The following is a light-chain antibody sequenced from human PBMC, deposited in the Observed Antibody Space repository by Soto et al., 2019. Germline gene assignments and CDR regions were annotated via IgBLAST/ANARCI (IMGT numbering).Light chain of an antibody. CDR1: QSVNSN. CDR2: GIS. CDR3: QQYSKWPIN. Sequence: EMVMTQSPAILSVSPGESATLSCRASQSVNSNYLAWYQQHPGQPPRLLIYGISTRATGIPARFSGSGSGTEFSLTISSLQSEDFAVYYCQQYSKWPINFGQGTRLEIK. V-gene: IGKV3-15*01. J-gene: IGKJ5*01.